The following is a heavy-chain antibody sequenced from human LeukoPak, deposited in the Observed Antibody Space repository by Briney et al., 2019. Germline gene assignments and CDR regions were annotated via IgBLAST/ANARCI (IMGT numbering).Heavy chain of an antibody. CDR2: INSDGSST. J-gene: IGHJ6*02. CDR3: ARVGFSGSLPPTYYYGMDV. CDR1: GFSFSSYG. D-gene: IGHD3-10*01. V-gene: IGHV3-74*01. Sequence: PGGSLRLSCAASGFSFSSYGMTWVRQAPGKGLVWVSRINSDGSSTSYADSVKGRFTISRDNAKNTLYLQMNSLRAEDTAVYYCARVGFSGSLPPTYYYGMDVWGQGTTVTVSS.